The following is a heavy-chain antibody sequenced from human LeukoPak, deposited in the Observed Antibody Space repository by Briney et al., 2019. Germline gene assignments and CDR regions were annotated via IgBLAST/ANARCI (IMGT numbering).Heavy chain of an antibody. D-gene: IGHD3-3*01. J-gene: IGHJ6*02. CDR2: IWYDGSNK. CDR1: GFTFSSYG. V-gene: IGHV3-33*01. Sequence: PGGSLRLSCAASGFTFSSYGMHWVRQAPGKGLEWVAVIWYDGSNKYYADSVKGRFTISRDNSKNTLYLQMNSLRAEDTAVYYCARPYYDFWSGYSTMDVWGQGTTVTVSS. CDR3: ARPYYDFWSGYSTMDV.